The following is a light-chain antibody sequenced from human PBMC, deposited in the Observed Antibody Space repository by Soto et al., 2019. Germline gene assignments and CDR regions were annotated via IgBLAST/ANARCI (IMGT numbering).Light chain of an antibody. V-gene: IGKV1-5*03. CDR3: QEYSSDPRT. J-gene: IGKJ1*01. CDR2: KAS. CDR1: QSISTW. Sequence: DIQMPQAPSTMSPSVGQSVPVTCXASQSISTWLAWYQQKPGKAPKLLIYKASSLESGVPSRFSGSGSGTEFTLTISSLQADDFATYYCQEYSSDPRTFGQGTKVDIK.